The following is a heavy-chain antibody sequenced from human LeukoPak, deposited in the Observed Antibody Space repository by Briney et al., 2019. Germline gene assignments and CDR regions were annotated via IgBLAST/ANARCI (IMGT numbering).Heavy chain of an antibody. D-gene: IGHD3-10*01. V-gene: IGHV4-39*01. CDR2: IYYSGST. CDR1: GGSINSGSYY. CDR3: ARHSITMVRGVIITPGDLFDY. J-gene: IGHJ4*02. Sequence: PKTLSLTCTVSGGSINSGSYYWGWIRQPPGKGLEWIGRIYYSGSTYYNPSLKSRVTISVDTSKNQFSLKLSSVTAADTAVYYCARHSITMVRGVIITPGDLFDYWGQGTLVTVSS.